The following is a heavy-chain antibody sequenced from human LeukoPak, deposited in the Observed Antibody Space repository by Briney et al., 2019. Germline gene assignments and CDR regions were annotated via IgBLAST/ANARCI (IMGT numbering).Heavy chain of an antibody. CDR3: AGERNGYNDY. V-gene: IGHV4-59*01. Sequence: SETLSLTCTVSGGSISSYYWSWIRQPPGKGLEWIGYIYYSGSTNYNPSLKSRVTISVDTSKNQFSLKLSSVTAADTAVYYCAGERNGYNDYWGQGTLVTVSS. CDR1: GGSISSYY. D-gene: IGHD5-24*01. CDR2: IYYSGST. J-gene: IGHJ4*02.